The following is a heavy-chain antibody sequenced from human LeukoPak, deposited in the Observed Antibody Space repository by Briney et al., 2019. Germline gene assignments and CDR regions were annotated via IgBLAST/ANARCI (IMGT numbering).Heavy chain of an antibody. CDR3: AKDMSYDILTGYQNFDY. V-gene: IGHV3-48*03. Sequence: PGGSLRLSCAASGFTFSSYEMNWVRQAPGKGLEWVSYISSSGSTIYYADSVKGRFTISRDNAKNSLYLQMNSLRAEDTALYYCAKDMSYDILTGYQNFDYWGQGTLVTVSS. J-gene: IGHJ4*02. CDR1: GFTFSSYE. CDR2: ISSSGSTI. D-gene: IGHD3-9*01.